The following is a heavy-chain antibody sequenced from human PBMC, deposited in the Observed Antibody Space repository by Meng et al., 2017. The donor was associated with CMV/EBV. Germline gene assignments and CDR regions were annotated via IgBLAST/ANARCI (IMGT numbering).Heavy chain of an antibody. Sequence: ASGFTFSSYWMHWVRQAPGKGLVWVSRINSDGSSTSYADSVKGRFTISRDNAKNTLYLQMNSLRAEDTAVYYCARDKGSTGPPFDYWGQGTLVTVSS. CDR3: ARDKGSTGPPFDY. CDR2: INSDGSST. J-gene: IGHJ4*02. D-gene: IGHD2-2*01. CDR1: GFTFSSYW. V-gene: IGHV3-74*01.